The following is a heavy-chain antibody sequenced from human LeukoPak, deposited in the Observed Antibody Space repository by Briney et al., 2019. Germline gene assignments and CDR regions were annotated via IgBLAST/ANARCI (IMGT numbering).Heavy chain of an antibody. Sequence: PGGSLRLSCAASGFTFSSYGMHWVRQAPGKGLEWVAVISYDGSNKYYADSVKGRFTISRDNSKNTLYLQMNSLRAEDTAVYYCAKDRGYSSSWVNWFDPWGQGTLVTVSS. D-gene: IGHD6-13*01. J-gene: IGHJ5*02. CDR3: AKDRGYSSSWVNWFDP. CDR2: ISYDGSNK. CDR1: GFTFSSYG. V-gene: IGHV3-30*18.